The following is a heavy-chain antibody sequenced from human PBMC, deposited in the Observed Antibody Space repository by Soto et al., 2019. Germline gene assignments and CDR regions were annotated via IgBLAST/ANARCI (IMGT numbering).Heavy chain of an antibody. V-gene: IGHV1-69*06. CDR1: GGTFSSYA. J-gene: IGHJ4*02. D-gene: IGHD3-3*01. CDR3: ARSHLWSGYYTLGY. Sequence: GASVKVSCKASGGTFSSYAISWVRQAPGQGLEWMGGIVPIFGTANYAQKFQGRVTITADKSTSTAYMELSSLRSEDTAVYYCARSHLWSGYYTLGYWSQGTLVTVSS. CDR2: IVPIFGTA.